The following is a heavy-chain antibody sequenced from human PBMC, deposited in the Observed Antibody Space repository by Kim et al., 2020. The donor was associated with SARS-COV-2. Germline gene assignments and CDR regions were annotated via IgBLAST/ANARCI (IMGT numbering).Heavy chain of an antibody. D-gene: IGHD5-18*01. V-gene: IGHV3-64D*06. CDR3: GKYGRSYGAVL. CDR2: TTRSGDGS. J-gene: IGHJ4*02. CDR1: GFTFSEYA. Sequence: GGSLRLSCSGSGFTFSEYAINWVRRAPGKGLECVSATTRSGDGSFYADSVEGRFTVSRDNSKNTLYLQMNSLRVEDTSVYYCGKYGRSYGAVLWGQGTLVIVSS.